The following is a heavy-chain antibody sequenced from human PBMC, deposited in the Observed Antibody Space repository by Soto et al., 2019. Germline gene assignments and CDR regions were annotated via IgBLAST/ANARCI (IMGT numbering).Heavy chain of an antibody. V-gene: IGHV1-46*01. J-gene: IGHJ4*02. D-gene: IGHD2-21*02. CDR1: GNTFTNYY. CDR2: INPSGGHT. CDR3: ARGGHVVVVTAAFDY. Sequence: QVQLMQSGAEVKKPGASVKVSCKASGNTFTNYYIHWVRQAPGQGLEWMGTINPSGGHTTYAQKFLGRVTMTRDTSTSTLYMELTSLRSEDTVVYYCARGGHVVVVTAAFDYWGQGTLVTVSS.